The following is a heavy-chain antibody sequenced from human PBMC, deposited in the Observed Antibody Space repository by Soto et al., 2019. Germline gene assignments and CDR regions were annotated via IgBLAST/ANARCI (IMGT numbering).Heavy chain of an antibody. D-gene: IGHD6-19*01. CDR3: ARPADGSGWYAGKRTYYYYGMDV. Sequence: SETLSLTCTVSGGSISSSSYYWGWIRQPPGKGLEWIGSIYYSGSTYYNPSLKSRVTISVDTSKNQFSLKLSSVTAADTAVYYCARPADGSGWYAGKRTYYYYGMDVWGQGTTVTVSS. J-gene: IGHJ6*02. V-gene: IGHV4-39*01. CDR2: IYYSGST. CDR1: GGSISSSSYY.